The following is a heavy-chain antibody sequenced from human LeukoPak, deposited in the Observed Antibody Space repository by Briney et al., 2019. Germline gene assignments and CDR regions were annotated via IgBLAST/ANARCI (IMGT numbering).Heavy chain of an antibody. V-gene: IGHV3-30-3*01. CDR2: ISYDGSNK. CDR3: ARGLVPFDYYYYGMDV. CDR1: GFTFSSYA. Sequence: GGSLRLSCAASGFTFSSYAMHWVRQAPGKGLEWVAVISYDGSNKYYADSVKGRFTISRDNSKNTLYLQMNSLRAEDTAVYYCARGLVPFDYYYYGMDVWGQGTTVTVSS. J-gene: IGHJ6*02. D-gene: IGHD6-19*01.